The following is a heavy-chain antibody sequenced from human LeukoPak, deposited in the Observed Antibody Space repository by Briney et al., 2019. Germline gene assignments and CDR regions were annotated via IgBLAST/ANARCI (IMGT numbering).Heavy chain of an antibody. Sequence: GESLRLSCAASGFTFSSYWMIWVRQAPGKGLEWVANIRQDGSDKYYVDSVKGRFTISRDNAKNSLYLQMNSLRAEGTAVYYCARGKEGADLWGGSRYYFDYWGQGTLVTVSS. J-gene: IGHJ4*02. CDR2: IRQDGSDK. D-gene: IGHD3-3*01. CDR1: GFTFSSYW. V-gene: IGHV3-7*05. CDR3: ARGKEGADLWGGSRYYFDY.